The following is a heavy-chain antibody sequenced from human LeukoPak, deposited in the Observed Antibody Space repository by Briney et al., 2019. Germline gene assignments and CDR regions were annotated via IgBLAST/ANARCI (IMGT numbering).Heavy chain of an antibody. Sequence: SQTLSLTCAISGDSVSSNSAAWNWIRQSPSRGLEWLGRTYYKSKWYNNYAVSVKSRISINPDTSKNQFSLQLNSVPPEDTAVYFCARARDYGDISFDYWGQGTLVTVSS. V-gene: IGHV6-1*01. J-gene: IGHJ4*02. CDR3: ARARDYGDISFDY. CDR2: TYYKSKWYN. CDR1: GDSVSSNSAA. D-gene: IGHD4-17*01.